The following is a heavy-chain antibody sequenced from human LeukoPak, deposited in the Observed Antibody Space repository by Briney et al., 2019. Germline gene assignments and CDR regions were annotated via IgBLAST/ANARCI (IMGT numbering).Heavy chain of an antibody. CDR1: GYIFTNFG. CDR2: ISGYNGNT. D-gene: IGHD6-19*01. Sequence: ASVKVSCKASGYIFTNFGISWVRQARGQGLEWMGWISGYNGNTKYVQKFQGRVTMTTDTSTSTAYMELRSLRSDDTAVYYCARDGSSGWYVNYYYYMDVWGKGTTVTVSS. V-gene: IGHV1-18*01. J-gene: IGHJ6*03. CDR3: ARDGSSGWYVNYYYYMDV.